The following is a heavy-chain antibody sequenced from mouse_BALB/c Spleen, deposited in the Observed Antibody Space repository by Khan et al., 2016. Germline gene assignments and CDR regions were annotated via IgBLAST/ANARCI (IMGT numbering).Heavy chain of an antibody. J-gene: IGHJ2*01. CDR1: GFNIKDTY. Sequence: VQLQQSGAELVKPGASVKLSCTASGFNIKDTYMHWVKQRPEQGLEWIGRIDPANGNTKYDPKFQGKATITADTSSNTAYLQLSSLTSEDTAVYYCAAMVVADFDYWGQGTTLTVSS. V-gene: IGHV14-3*02. CDR3: AAMVVADFDY. CDR2: IDPANGNT. D-gene: IGHD1-1*01.